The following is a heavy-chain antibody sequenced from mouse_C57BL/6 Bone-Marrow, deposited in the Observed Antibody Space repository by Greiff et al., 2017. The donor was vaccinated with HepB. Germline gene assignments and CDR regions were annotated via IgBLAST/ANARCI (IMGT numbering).Heavy chain of an antibody. CDR2: IYPRSGNT. CDR3: AREQVYLYYFDY. J-gene: IGHJ2*01. D-gene: IGHD6-2*01. CDR1: GYTFTSYG. V-gene: IGHV1-81*01. Sequence: VQLQQSGAELARPGASVKLSCKASGYTFTSYGISWVKQRTGQGLEWIGEIYPRSGNTYYNEKFKGKATLTADNSSSTAYMELRSLTSEDSAVYFGAREQVYLYYFDYWGQGTTLTVSS.